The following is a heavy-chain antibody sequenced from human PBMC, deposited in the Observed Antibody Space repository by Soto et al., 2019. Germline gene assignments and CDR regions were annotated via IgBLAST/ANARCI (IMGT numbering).Heavy chain of an antibody. CDR2: INPFVGVV. CDR3: VEGLRLGELSR. CDR1: GGTFTSYN. D-gene: IGHD3-16*02. J-gene: IGHJ4*02. V-gene: IGHV1-69*02. Sequence: QVHLVQSGAEVRKPGSSVKVSCQASGGTFTSYNMNWVRQAPGQGLEWMGRINPFVGVVNHAQKFQARVALTADKSTCTAYMELNSLTSEDTAVYYCVEGLRLGELSRWGQGTLVTVSS.